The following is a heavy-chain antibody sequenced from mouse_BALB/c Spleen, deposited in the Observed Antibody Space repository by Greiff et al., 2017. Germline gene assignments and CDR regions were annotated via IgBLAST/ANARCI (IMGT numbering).Heavy chain of an antibody. D-gene: IGHD1-1*01. J-gene: IGHJ4*01. Sequence: QVQLQQPGAELARPGASVKLSCKASGYTFTSYWMQWVKQRPGQGLEWIGAIYPGDGDTRYTQKFKGKATLTADKSSSTAYMQLSSLASEDSAVYYCARYYYDSSYYAMDYWGQGTSVTVSS. CDR2: IYPGDGDT. CDR1: GYTFTSYW. V-gene: IGHV1-87*01. CDR3: ARYYYDSSYYAMDY.